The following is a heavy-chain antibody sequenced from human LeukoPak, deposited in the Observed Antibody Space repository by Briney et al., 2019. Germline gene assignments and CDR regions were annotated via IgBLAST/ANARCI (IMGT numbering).Heavy chain of an antibody. Sequence: SETLSLTCTVSGGSISSSRYYWGWIRPPPGKGLEWIGSVFYSGSTYYNPSLKSRVTISVETSRNKFSLKVTSVTAADTAVYYCASGMIRGIAPIVVDYWGQGTLVTGSS. CDR3: ASGMIRGIAPIVVDY. D-gene: IGHD3-10*01. V-gene: IGHV4-39*07. J-gene: IGHJ4*02. CDR2: VFYSGST. CDR1: GGSISSSRYY.